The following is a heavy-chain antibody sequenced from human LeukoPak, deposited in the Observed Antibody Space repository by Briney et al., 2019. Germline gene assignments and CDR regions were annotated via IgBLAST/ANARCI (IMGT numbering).Heavy chain of an antibody. D-gene: IGHD4-23*01. V-gene: IGHV5-51*01. Sequence: GESLKISCKGSGYSFTNYWIGWVRQMPGKGLEWMGTIYPGDSDTRYSPSFQGQITISADKSINTAYLQWSSLKASDTAMYYCARSTTVVTFNWFDLWGQRTLVTVSS. J-gene: IGHJ5*02. CDR3: ARSTTVVTFNWFDL. CDR1: GYSFTNYW. CDR2: IYPGDSDT.